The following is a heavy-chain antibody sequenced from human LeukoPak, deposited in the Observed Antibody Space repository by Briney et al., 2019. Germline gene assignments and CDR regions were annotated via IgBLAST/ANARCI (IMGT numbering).Heavy chain of an antibody. CDR2: IYHSGST. CDR3: ARDETYTSGWQPNHYYYYMDV. V-gene: IGHV4-38-2*02. CDR1: AYSITNGYY. Sequence: SETLSLTCNVSAYSITNGYYWGWIRQAPGKGLEWIGSIYHSGSTYYNPSLKSRVTTSVDTSKNQFSLKLSSVTAADTAVYYCARDETYTSGWQPNHYYYYMDVWGKGTTVTVSS. D-gene: IGHD6-19*01. J-gene: IGHJ6*03.